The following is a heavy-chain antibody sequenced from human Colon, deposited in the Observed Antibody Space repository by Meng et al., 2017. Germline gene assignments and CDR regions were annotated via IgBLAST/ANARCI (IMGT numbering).Heavy chain of an antibody. CDR1: GGSFSGFY. J-gene: IGHJ5*02. CDR3: AAGLRHGDWFDP. V-gene: IGHV4-34*02. Sequence: QVQIQPGGAGLLKPSETLSLTCAVSGGSFSGFYWSWICQPPGKGLEWIGEIDHFGISNYNSSLKGRLTMSVDTSKKQISLTLTSVTAADTAVYYCAAGLRHGDWFDPWGPGTLVTVSS. D-gene: IGHD4-17*01. CDR2: IDHFGIS.